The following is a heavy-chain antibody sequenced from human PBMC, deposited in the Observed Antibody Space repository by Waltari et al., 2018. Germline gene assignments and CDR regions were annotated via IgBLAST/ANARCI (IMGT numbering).Heavy chain of an antibody. D-gene: IGHD3-16*01. V-gene: IGHV3-48*04. Sequence: EVQLVESGGDLVQPGGSLRLSCAASGFTFSSYSMNWVRQAPGKGLGWVSFLDGGSFTRYYADSVKRRFTISRDNDKNSLYLQMNTLRADDTAIYYCARDNDYTWGNYLDPWAREPWSPSHQ. CDR1: GFTFSSYS. CDR2: LDGGSFTR. CDR3: ARDNDYTWGNYLDP. J-gene: IGHJ5*02.